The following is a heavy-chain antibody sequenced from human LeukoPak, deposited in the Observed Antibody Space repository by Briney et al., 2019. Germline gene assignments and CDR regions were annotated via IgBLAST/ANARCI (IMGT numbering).Heavy chain of an antibody. V-gene: IGHV3-21*01. J-gene: IGHJ3*02. CDR1: GFTFSTYT. CDR2: ISSSSSYI. Sequence: GGSLRLSCAASGFTFSTYTMKWVRQAPGKGLEWVSSISSSSSYIYYADSVKGRFTISRDNAKNSLYLQMNSLRAEDTAVYYCARDCAEQQLNCDAFDIWGQGTMVTASS. CDR3: ARDCAEQQLNCDAFDI. D-gene: IGHD6-13*01.